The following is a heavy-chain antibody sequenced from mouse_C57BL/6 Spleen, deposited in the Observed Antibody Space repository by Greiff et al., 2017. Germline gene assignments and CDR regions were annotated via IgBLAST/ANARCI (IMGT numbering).Heavy chain of an antibody. CDR2: IDPNSGGT. Sequence: VQLQQSGAELVKPGASVKLSCKASGYTFTSSWMHWVKQRPGRGLEWIGRIDPNSGGTKYNEQFKSKATLTVDTPSSTAYLQLSSLTSEDSAVYDCASPMVTTTDPLFDYWGQGTTLTVSS. V-gene: IGHV1-72*01. CDR1: GYTFTSSW. D-gene: IGHD2-2*01. J-gene: IGHJ2*01. CDR3: ASPMVTTTDPLFDY.